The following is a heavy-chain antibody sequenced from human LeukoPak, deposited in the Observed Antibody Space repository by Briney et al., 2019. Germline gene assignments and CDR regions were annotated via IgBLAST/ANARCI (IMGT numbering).Heavy chain of an antibody. V-gene: IGHV1-69*05. J-gene: IGHJ5*02. D-gene: IGHD2-2*01. CDR2: IIPIFGTA. CDR1: GGTFSSYA. Sequence: GASVKVSCKASGGTFSSYAISWVRQAPGQGLEWMGGIIPIFGTANYAQKFQGRVTITTDESTSTAYMELSSLRSEDTAVYYCARDGRYCSSTSCPGIWFDPWGQGTLVTVSS. CDR3: ARDGRYCSSTSCPGIWFDP.